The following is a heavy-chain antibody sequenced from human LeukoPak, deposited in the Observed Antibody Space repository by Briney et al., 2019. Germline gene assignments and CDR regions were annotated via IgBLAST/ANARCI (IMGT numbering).Heavy chain of an antibody. J-gene: IGHJ5*02. Sequence: GGSLTLSCAVAGFTFDDYSMDWVRHAPRKGREWDGGIRWNSGTINYAYSVRGRFTMSRDNAKNSLYLKMNRLSYEDTALYYCARDAYGGGWYWFDRWGQGSLVTVSS. CDR3: ARDAYGGGWYWFDR. V-gene: IGHV3-9*01. D-gene: IGHD6-19*01. CDR2: IRWNSGTI. CDR1: GFTFDDYS.